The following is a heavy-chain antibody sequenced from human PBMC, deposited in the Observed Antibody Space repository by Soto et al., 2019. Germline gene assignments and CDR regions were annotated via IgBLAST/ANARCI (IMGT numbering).Heavy chain of an antibody. CDR2: IYPDDSDT. CDR3: VIQEYLTCSAY. V-gene: IGHV5-51*01. D-gene: IGHD2-2*01. Sequence: GELLQVWWKGAGYRFFGFWGGRVRQMPGKGLEWMGIIYPDDSDTRYSPPFQDGHVTISADKSLTTAYLEWSSLAASDTAMYYGVIQEYLTCSAYWVQGTPVPVSS. J-gene: IGHJ4*02. CDR1: GYRFFGFW.